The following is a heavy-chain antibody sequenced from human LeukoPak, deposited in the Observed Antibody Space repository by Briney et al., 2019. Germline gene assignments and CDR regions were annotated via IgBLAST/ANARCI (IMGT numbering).Heavy chain of an antibody. CDR1: GFTFSSYG. Sequence: PGGSLRLSCAASGFTFSSYGMSWVRQAPGKGLEWVSAISGSGGSTYYADSVKGRFTISRDNSKNTLYLQMNSLRAEDTAVYYCAKDLTYGEYAGGDDFDIWGQGTMDTVCS. J-gene: IGHJ3*02. V-gene: IGHV3-23*01. CDR3: AKDLTYGEYAGGDDFDI. CDR2: ISGSGGST. D-gene: IGHD4-17*01.